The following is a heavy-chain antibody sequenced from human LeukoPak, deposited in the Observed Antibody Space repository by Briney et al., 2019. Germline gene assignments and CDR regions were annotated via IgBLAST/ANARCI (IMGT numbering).Heavy chain of an antibody. J-gene: IGHJ4*02. CDR1: GGSISNYY. CDR2: IYYCGAT. V-gene: IGHV4-59*08. D-gene: IGHD3-10*01. Sequence: SETLFLTCTVSGGSISNYYWSWIRQPPGKGLEWIGHIYYCGATKYNPSLKSRITISVDTSKNQFSLMLSSVTAADTAVYYCARFGITVVRGGKYYFDYWGQGTLVTVSS. CDR3: ARFGITVVRGGKYYFDY.